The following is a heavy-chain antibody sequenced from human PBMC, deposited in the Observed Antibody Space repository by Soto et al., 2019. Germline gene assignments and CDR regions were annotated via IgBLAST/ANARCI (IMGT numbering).Heavy chain of an antibody. CDR3: ARGRFVWGSYHLDY. D-gene: IGHD3-16*02. CDR1: TFTFSTYS. J-gene: IGHJ4*02. CDR2: ISSTSTSI. Sequence: EVQLVESGGGLVQPGGSLRLSCTASTFTFSTYSMNWVRQAPGKGLEWVSYISSTSTSIYYADSVKGRFTISRDNAKNSLFLEMNSLRDDDTAVYHWARGRFVWGSYHLDYWGQGTLVTVSP. V-gene: IGHV3-48*02.